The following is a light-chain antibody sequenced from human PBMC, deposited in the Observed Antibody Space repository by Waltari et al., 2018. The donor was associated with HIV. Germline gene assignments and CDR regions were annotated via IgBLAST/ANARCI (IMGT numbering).Light chain of an antibody. CDR3: YSTHSSDWV. CDR2: EDS. V-gene: IGLV3-10*01. Sequence: SYELTQPPSESVSQGQTARITCSGDAGPKKYADCYQQKSGQDTVLVIYEDSQRPSGIPQRFSGSSSGTIATLPISGAQVEDEADYYCYSTHSSDWVFGGGTKLTVL. CDR1: AGPKKY. J-gene: IGLJ3*02.